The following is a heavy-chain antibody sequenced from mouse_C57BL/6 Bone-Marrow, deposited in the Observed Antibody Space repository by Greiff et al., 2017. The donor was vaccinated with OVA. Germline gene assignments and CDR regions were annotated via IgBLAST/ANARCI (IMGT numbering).Heavy chain of an antibody. CDR1: GYSFTGYY. D-gene: IGHD1-1*01. J-gene: IGHJ2*01. CDR2: INPSTGGT. Sequence: VQLKESGPELVKPGASVKISCKASGYSFTGYYMNWVKQSPEKSLEWIGEINPSTGGTTYNQKFKAKATLTVDKSSSTAYMQLKSLTSEDSAVYYCAREGVLRLDYWGQGTTLTVSS. CDR3: AREGVLRLDY. V-gene: IGHV1-42*01.